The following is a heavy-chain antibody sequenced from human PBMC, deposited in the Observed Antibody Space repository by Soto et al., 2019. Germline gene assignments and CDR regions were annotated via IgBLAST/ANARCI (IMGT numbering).Heavy chain of an antibody. CDR2: ITWSRISL. V-gene: IGHV3-9*01. Sequence: PAGSLGLSCATSGVTLDDYGIHWVRQTPAKGLEWVSGITWSRISLGYADSVKGRFTISRDNAKKSVYLQMNSLKPEDTALYYCAKEDYCTGGRCPFDYWGQGTLVTVSS. CDR3: AKEDYCTGGRCPFDY. CDR1: GVTLDDYG. J-gene: IGHJ4*02. D-gene: IGHD2-8*02.